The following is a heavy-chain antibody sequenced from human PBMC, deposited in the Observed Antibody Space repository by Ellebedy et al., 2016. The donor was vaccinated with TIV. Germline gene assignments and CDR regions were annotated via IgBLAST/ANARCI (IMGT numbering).Heavy chain of an antibody. CDR3: AKGGGSGWYMSHIDY. CDR1: GFTFSNYA. D-gene: IGHD6-19*01. Sequence: GESLKISCAASGFTFSNYAMSWVRQAPGKGLEWVSGISDDGFSTYNADSVKGRFTISRDNSKNTLYLQMNSLRVEDAAIYYCAKGGGSGWYMSHIDYWGHGTLVTVSS. CDR2: ISDDGFST. J-gene: IGHJ4*01. V-gene: IGHV3-23*01.